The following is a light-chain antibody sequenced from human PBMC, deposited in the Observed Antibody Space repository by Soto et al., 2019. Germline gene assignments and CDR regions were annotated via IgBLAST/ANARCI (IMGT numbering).Light chain of an antibody. CDR1: QGISSY. V-gene: IGKV1-9*01. CDR3: QQLNSYPGT. Sequence: DIQLTQSPSFLSASVGDRVTITCRASQGISSYLAWYQQKPGKAPKLLIYAASTLQSGVPSRFSGSGSGTVFTLTISSLQPEDFATYYCQQLNSYPGTFGQGTKLEIK. CDR2: AAS. J-gene: IGKJ2*01.